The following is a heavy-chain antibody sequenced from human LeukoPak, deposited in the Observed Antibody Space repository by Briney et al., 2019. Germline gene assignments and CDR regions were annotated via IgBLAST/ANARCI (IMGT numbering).Heavy chain of an antibody. J-gene: IGHJ4*02. Sequence: GGSLRLSCAASGFTFSSYSMNWVRQAPGRGLEWVSSISGSGSYVYCADTVKGRFTISRDNAKNSLYLQMNSLRAEDTAVYYCARDPPPPKYYDFWSGYYLFDYWGQGTLVTVSS. CDR2: ISGSGSYV. CDR3: ARDPPPPKYYDFWSGYYLFDY. CDR1: GFTFSSYS. V-gene: IGHV3-21*01. D-gene: IGHD3-3*01.